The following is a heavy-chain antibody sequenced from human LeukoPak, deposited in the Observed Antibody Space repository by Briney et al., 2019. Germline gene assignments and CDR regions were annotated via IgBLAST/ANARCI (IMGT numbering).Heavy chain of an antibody. CDR1: GFTFSSFG. V-gene: IGHV3-30*02. D-gene: IGHD3-3*01. CDR2: LRYDGSNK. CDR3: AKGDFWSGYSSDWFDP. J-gene: IGHJ5*02. Sequence: PGGSLRLSCAASGFTFSSFGMHWVRQAPGKGLEWVAFLRYDGSNKYYADSVKGRFTISRDNSKNTLYLQMSSLRVEDTAVYYCAKGDFWSGYSSDWFDPWGQGTLVTVSS.